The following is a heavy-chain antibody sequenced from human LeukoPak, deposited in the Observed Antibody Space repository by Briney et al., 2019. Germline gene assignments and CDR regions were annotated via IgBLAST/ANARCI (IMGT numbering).Heavy chain of an antibody. CDR2: INPSGGST. D-gene: IGHD6-13*01. J-gene: IGHJ5*02. Sequence: ASVKVSCKASGYTFTGYYMHWVRQAPGQGLEWMGIINPSGGSTSYAQKFQGRVTMTRDMSTSTVYMELSSLRSEDTAVYYCARGGYSNRSWFDPWGQGTLVTVSS. CDR1: GYTFTGYY. CDR3: ARGGYSNRSWFDP. V-gene: IGHV1-46*01.